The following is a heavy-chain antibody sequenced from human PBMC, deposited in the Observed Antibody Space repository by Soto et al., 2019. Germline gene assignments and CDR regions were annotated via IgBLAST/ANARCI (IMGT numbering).Heavy chain of an antibody. CDR1: VFTFSDYY. CDR3: ARDLGSGWAPRNHYYGMDV. J-gene: IGHJ6*02. Sequence: QVQLVESGGGLVKPGGSLRLSCAASVFTFSDYYMSWIRQAPGKGLEWVSYISSSSSYTNFADSVKGRFTISRDNAKNSLYLQMNSLRAEDTAVYYCARDLGSGWAPRNHYYGMDVWGQGTTVTVSS. D-gene: IGHD6-19*01. CDR2: ISSSSSYT. V-gene: IGHV3-11*06.